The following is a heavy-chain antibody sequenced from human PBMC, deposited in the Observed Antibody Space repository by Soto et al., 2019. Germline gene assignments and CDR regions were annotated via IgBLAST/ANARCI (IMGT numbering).Heavy chain of an antibody. D-gene: IGHD6-19*01. J-gene: IGHJ4*02. CDR2: ISGSGSNT. CDR1: GFTFSNYA. V-gene: IGHV3-23*01. Sequence: EVQLLESGGGLVQPGGSLRLSCAAPGFTFSNYAMTWVRQAPGKGLEWVSVISGSGSNTYYADSVKARFTISRDNSKNTVYLQMHSLRAEDTAVYYCAKDRRAVTGYMSDYWGQGTLVTVSS. CDR3: AKDRRAVTGYMSDY.